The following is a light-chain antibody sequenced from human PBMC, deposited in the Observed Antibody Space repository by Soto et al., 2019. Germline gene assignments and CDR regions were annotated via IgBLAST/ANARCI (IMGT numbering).Light chain of an antibody. CDR2: NAS. V-gene: IGKV1-5*03. CDR3: QQYNSYWT. Sequence: DIQMTQSPSTLSASLGDRVTITCRASQSSSSWLAWYQPKPVKAPKLMIDNASSLESGGPSRFSGSGSGTEFTLTISSLQPDDVATYYCQQYNSYWTFGQGTRVEIK. CDR1: QSSSSW. J-gene: IGKJ1*01.